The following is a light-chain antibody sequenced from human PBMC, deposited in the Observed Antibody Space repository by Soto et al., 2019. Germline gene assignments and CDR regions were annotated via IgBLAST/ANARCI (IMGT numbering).Light chain of an antibody. CDR1: QSVSSN. V-gene: IGKV3-15*01. CDR3: QQYNIWPIT. J-gene: IGKJ5*01. Sequence: EIGMRQSPATLSVSPGERATLSCRASQSVSSNLAWYQQQPGQAPRVLIYGASTRATGFPARFSGSGSGTEFTLTIYSLQSEDFAVYYCQQYNIWPITFGQGTRLEI. CDR2: GAS.